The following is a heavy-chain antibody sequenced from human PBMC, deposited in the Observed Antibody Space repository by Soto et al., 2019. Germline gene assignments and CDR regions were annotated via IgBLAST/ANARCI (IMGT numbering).Heavy chain of an antibody. V-gene: IGHV3-23*01. CDR2: FSGSGGST. Sequence: EVQLLESGGGLVQPGGSLRLSCAASGVTFSSYAMSWVRQAPGKGLEWVSAFSGSGGSTYYADSVKGRFTISRDNSKNTLYLQMTSLRAENTAVYYCAKDQLGYGELLPLFDYWGQGTLVTVSS. J-gene: IGHJ4*02. CDR3: AKDQLGYGELLPLFDY. CDR1: GVTFSSYA. D-gene: IGHD3-10*01.